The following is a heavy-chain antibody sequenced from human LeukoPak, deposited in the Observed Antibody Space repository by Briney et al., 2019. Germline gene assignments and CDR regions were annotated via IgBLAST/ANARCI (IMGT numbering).Heavy chain of an antibody. CDR3: ASSYDYVWGSYVSYGMDV. CDR2: IIPIFGTA. D-gene: IGHD3-16*01. V-gene: IGHV1-69*13. J-gene: IGHJ6*02. Sequence: SVKVSCKASGGTFISYVISWVRQAPGQGLEWMGGIIPIFGTANYAQKFQGRVTITADESTSTAYMELSSLRSEDTAVYYCASSYDYVWGSYVSYGMDVWGQGTTVTVSS. CDR1: GGTFISYV.